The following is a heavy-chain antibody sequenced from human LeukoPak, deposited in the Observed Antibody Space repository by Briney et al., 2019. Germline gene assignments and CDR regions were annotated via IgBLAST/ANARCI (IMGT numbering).Heavy chain of an antibody. D-gene: IGHD5-12*01. J-gene: IGHJ4*02. Sequence: SETLSLTCTGSGYSMRSGYYWGWIRQPPGKGLEWIGSIYHTGSSYYNPSLKSRVTISVDTSKNQFSLKLSSVTAADTAVYYCARDWTYSGSHGSFDYWGQGTLVTVSS. CDR2: IYHTGSS. CDR3: ARDWTYSGSHGSFDY. V-gene: IGHV4-38-2*02. CDR1: GYSMRSGYY.